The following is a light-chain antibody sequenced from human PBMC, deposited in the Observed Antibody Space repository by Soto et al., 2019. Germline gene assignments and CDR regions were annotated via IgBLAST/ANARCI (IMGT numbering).Light chain of an antibody. CDR1: QNINNW. Sequence: DIQMTQSPSILSASVGDRVTITCRASQNINNWLAWYQQKPGKAPKLLIYDASSLESGVPSRFSGSAAGTDFTLSISSLQPDDFATYYCHQYNSYFRTFGQGTKVDIK. CDR3: HQYNSYFRT. CDR2: DAS. V-gene: IGKV1-5*01. J-gene: IGKJ1*01.